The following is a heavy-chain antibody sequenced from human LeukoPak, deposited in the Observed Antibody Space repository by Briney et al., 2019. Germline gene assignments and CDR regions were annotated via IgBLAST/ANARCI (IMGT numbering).Heavy chain of an antibody. CDR2: IIPILGIA. V-gene: IGHV1-69*04. Sequence: SVKVSCKASGGTFSSYAISWVRQAPGQGLEWMGRIIPILGIANYAQKFQGRVTITADKSTSTAYMELSSLRSEDTAVYYCARAVGTDGDYYYYYMDVWGKGTTVTVSS. J-gene: IGHJ6*03. CDR3: ARAVGTDGDYYYYYMDV. D-gene: IGHD2-21*02. CDR1: GGTFSSYA.